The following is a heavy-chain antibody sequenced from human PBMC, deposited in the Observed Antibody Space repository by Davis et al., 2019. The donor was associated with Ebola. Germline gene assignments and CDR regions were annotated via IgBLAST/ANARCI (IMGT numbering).Heavy chain of an antibody. J-gene: IGHJ3*02. CDR3: ASVEGDI. CDR1: GGSVSSGSYY. CDR2: IYYSGST. Sequence: MPSETLSLTCTVSGGSVSSGSYYWSWIRQPPEKGLEWVGYIYYSGSTNCNPSLKSRVTISVDTSKNQFSLQLNSVTPEDTAVYYCASVEGDIWGQGTMVTVSS. V-gene: IGHV4-61*01.